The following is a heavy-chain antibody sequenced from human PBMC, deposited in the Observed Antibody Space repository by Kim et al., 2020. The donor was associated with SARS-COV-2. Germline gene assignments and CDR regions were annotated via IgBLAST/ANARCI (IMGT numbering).Heavy chain of an antibody. Sequence: SVKVSCKASGGTFSSYAISWVRQAPGQGLEWMGGIIPIFGTANYAQKFQGRVTITADESTSTAYMELSSLRSEDTAVYYCASSSAAGINWFDPWGQGTLVTVSS. J-gene: IGHJ5*02. CDR1: GGTFSSYA. V-gene: IGHV1-69*13. D-gene: IGHD6-13*01. CDR3: ASSSAAGINWFDP. CDR2: IIPIFGTA.